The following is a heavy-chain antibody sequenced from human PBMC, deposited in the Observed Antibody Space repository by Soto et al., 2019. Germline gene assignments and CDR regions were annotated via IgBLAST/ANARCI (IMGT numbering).Heavy chain of an antibody. CDR1: GFTFISYW. CDR3: ARAHYSGSLDRFDY. CDR2: INSDGSST. V-gene: IGHV3-74*01. Sequence: GGSLRLSCAASGFTFISYWIHFCRQSPVKGLVWVSRINSDGSSTSYADSVKGRFTISRDNAKNTLYLQMNSLRAEDTAVYYCARAHYSGSLDRFDYWGQGTLVTVS. J-gene: IGHJ4*02. D-gene: IGHD1-26*01.